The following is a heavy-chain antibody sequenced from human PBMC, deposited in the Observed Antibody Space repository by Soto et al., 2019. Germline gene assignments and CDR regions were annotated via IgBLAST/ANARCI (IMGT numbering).Heavy chain of an antibody. CDR3: AKDVLGGTRGWLDP. J-gene: IGHJ5*02. CDR2: INSNGRSA. Sequence: EVHLLESGGGLVQPGGSLRLSCAASGFTFSNYVISWVRQAPGRGLEWVSSINSNGRSADYADSVKGRFTISKDNSRRTLHVQMNSLRAEDTAIYYCAKDVLGGTRGWLDPWGRGTLVTVSP. CDR1: GFTFSNYV. D-gene: IGHD3-16*01. V-gene: IGHV3-23*01.